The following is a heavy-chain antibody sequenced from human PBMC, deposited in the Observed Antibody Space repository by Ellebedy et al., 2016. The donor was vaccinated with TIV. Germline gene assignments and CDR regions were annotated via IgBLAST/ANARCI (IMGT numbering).Heavy chain of an antibody. J-gene: IGHJ3*02. CDR3: ARSAIVGAGYAFDI. CDR1: GDSVSRNRVP. D-gene: IGHD6-19*01. Sequence: QTLSLTCAISGDSVSRNRVPCNWLRKSPSRGLGWAGRTYCKSKWYNDYAVSVKSRITINPDTSKNQVSLQLNSVTPEDTAVYYCARSAIVGAGYAFDIWGQGTMVTVSS. V-gene: IGHV6-1*01. CDR2: TYCKSKWYN.